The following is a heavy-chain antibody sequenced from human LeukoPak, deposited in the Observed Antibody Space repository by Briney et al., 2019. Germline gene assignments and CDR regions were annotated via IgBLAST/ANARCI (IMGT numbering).Heavy chain of an antibody. Sequence: ASVKVSCKASGYTFTGYYMHWVRQAPGQGLEWMGWINPNSGGTNYAQKFQGRVTMTRDTSISTAYMELSRLRSHDTAVYYCAIPTQIVGATPTPDYWGQGTLVTVSS. D-gene: IGHD1-26*01. J-gene: IGHJ4*02. CDR2: INPNSGGT. V-gene: IGHV1-2*02. CDR1: GYTFTGYY. CDR3: AIPTQIVGATPTPDY.